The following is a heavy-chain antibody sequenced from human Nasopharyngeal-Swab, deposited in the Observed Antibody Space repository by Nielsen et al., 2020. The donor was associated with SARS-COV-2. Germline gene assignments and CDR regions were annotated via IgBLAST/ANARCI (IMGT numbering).Heavy chain of an antibody. CDR2: ISHDGSTK. V-gene: IGHV3-33*05. J-gene: IGHJ6*02. CDR1: GFTFSIYG. D-gene: IGHD2-2*01. Sequence: GESLKISCAASGFTFSIYGMHWVRQTPGRGLEWVSLISHDGSTKYYSDSVKGRFTISRDNSKNTLYLQMNSLRAEDTAVYYCAKDRLDIVVVPAAMWNYYGMDVWGQGTTVTVSS. CDR3: AKDRLDIVVVPAAMWNYYGMDV.